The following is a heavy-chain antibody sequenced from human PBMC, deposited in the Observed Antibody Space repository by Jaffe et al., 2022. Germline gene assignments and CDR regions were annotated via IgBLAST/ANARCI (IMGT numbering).Heavy chain of an antibody. D-gene: IGHD3-10*01. J-gene: IGHJ3*02. CDR2: INSDGSST. V-gene: IGHV3-74*01. CDR3: ARVRMVRGVIPRAFDI. CDR1: GFTFSSYW. Sequence: EVQLVESGGGLVQPGGSLRLSCAASGFTFSSYWMHWVRQAPGKGLVWVSRINSDGSSTSYADSVKGRFTISRDNAKNTLYLQMNSLRAEDTAVYYCARVRMVRGVIPRAFDIWGQGTMVTVSS.